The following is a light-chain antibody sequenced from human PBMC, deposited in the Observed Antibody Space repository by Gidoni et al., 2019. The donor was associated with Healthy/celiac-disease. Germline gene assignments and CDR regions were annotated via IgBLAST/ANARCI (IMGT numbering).Light chain of an antibody. V-gene: IGKV3-11*01. J-gene: IGKJ1*01. CDR3: QQRSNWPPRT. Sequence: IVLTQSPATLSLSPGERATLSCRASQSVSSYLAWYQQKPGQAPRLLIYDASNRATRIPARFSGSGSGTDFTLTISSLEPEDFAVYYCQQRSNWPPRTFGQGTKVEIK. CDR2: DAS. CDR1: QSVSSY.